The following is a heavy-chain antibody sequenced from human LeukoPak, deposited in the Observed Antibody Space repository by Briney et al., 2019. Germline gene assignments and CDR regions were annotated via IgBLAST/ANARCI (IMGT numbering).Heavy chain of an antibody. V-gene: IGHV4-38-2*02. CDR3: ARDLDGENYDFWSGYQPFDP. Sequence: SETLSLTCTVSGYSISSGYYWGWIRQPPGKGLVWIGSIYHSGSTYYNPSLKSRVTISVDTSKNQFSLKLSSVTAADTAVYYCARDLDGENYDFWSGYQPFDPWGQGTLVTVSS. J-gene: IGHJ5*02. CDR2: IYHSGST. CDR1: GYSISSGYY. D-gene: IGHD3-3*01.